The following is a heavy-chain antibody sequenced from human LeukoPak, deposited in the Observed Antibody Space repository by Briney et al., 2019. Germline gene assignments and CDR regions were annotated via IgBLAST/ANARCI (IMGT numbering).Heavy chain of an antibody. D-gene: IGHD3-10*01. Sequence: PSETLSLTCTVSGGSISSTSYYWGWIRQPPGKGLEWIGNIYYSGSTYYNPSLKSRVTISVDTSKNQFSLKLSSVTAADTAVYYCAREVGELYYYYYMDVWGKGTTVTVSS. CDR2: IYYSGST. CDR1: GGSISSTSYY. CDR3: AREVGELYYYYYMDV. V-gene: IGHV4-39*07. J-gene: IGHJ6*03.